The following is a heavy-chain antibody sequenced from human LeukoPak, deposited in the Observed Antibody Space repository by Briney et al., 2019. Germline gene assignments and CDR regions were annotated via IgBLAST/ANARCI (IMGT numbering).Heavy chain of an antibody. D-gene: IGHD6-13*01. CDR2: IYYSGST. J-gene: IGHJ4*02. CDR1: GGSISSSSYY. Sequence: PSGTLSLTCTVSGGSISSSSYYWGWIRQPPGKGLEWIGSIYYSGSTYYNPSLKSRVTISVDTSKNQFSPKLSSVTAADTAVYYCARHRKIAAPLDYWGQGTLVTVSS. CDR3: ARHRKIAAPLDY. V-gene: IGHV4-39*01.